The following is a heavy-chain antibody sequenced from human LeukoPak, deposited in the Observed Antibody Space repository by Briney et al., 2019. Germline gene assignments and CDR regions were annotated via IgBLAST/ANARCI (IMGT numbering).Heavy chain of an antibody. V-gene: IGHV4-59*01. CDR2: IYYSGST. D-gene: IGHD6-13*01. J-gene: IGHJ3*02. CDR3: ARSSSWYGPPAFDI. Sequence: PSETLSLTCTVSGGSISSYYWSWIRQPPGKGLEWIGYIYYSGSTNYNPSLKSRVTISVDTSKNQFSLKLSSVTAADTAVYYCARSSSWYGPPAFDIWGQGTMVTVSS. CDR1: GGSISSYY.